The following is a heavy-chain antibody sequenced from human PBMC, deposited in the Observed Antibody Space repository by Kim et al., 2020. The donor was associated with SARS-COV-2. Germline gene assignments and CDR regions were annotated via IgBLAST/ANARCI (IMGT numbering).Heavy chain of an antibody. J-gene: IGHJ6*02. D-gene: IGHD6-13*01. CDR3: ARFGVAAAGTSVPGYYGMDV. Sequence: RVTISVDTSKNQFSLKLSSVTAADTAVYYCARFGVAAAGTSVPGYYGMDVWGQGTTVTVSS. V-gene: IGHV4-34*01.